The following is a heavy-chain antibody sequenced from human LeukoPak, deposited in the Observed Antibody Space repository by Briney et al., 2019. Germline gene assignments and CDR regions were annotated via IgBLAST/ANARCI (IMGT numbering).Heavy chain of an antibody. CDR3: ARGCHVLRFLEWLFYYYMDV. Sequence: ASVKVSCKASGYTFTGYYMHWVRQAPGQGLEWMGWINPNSGGTNYAQTFQGRFTMTRDTSISTAYMELTRLRADDTAVYYCARGCHVLRFLEWLFYYYMDVWGKGTTVAVSS. V-gene: IGHV1-2*02. CDR2: INPNSGGT. D-gene: IGHD3-3*01. J-gene: IGHJ6*03. CDR1: GYTFTGYY.